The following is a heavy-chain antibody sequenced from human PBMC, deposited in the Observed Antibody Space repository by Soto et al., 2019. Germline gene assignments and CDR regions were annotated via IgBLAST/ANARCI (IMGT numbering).Heavy chain of an antibody. CDR1: GGSISSSSYY. CDR2: IYYSGST. V-gene: IGHV4-39*01. CDR3: ARQGNYYGMDV. J-gene: IGHJ6*02. Sequence: QLQLQESGPGLVKPSETLSLTCTVSGGSISSSSYYWGWIRQPPGKGLEWIGSIYYSGSTYYNPSLKGRVTISVDTSKNQFSLKLSSVTAADTAVYYCARQGNYYGMDVWGQGTTVTVSS.